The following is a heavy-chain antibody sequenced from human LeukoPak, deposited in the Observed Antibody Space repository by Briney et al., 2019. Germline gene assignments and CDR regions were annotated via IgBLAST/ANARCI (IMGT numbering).Heavy chain of an antibody. CDR2: INPSGGST. Sequence: ASVKVSCKASGYTFTGYYMHWVRQAPGQGLERMGVINPSGGSTNYAQKFQGRVTMTRDTSTSTVYMELSSLRSEDTAVYYCARDRSWDYWGQGTLVTVSS. V-gene: IGHV1-46*01. CDR1: GYTFTGYY. J-gene: IGHJ4*02. CDR3: ARDRSWDY.